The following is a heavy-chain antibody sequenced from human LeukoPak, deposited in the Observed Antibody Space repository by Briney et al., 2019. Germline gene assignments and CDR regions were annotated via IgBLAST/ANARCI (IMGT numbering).Heavy chain of an antibody. CDR2: LYYSGST. D-gene: IGHD6-19*01. CDR1: GGSISSSSYY. J-gene: IGHJ4*02. CDR3: ARDRIAVAGPLDY. Sequence: PSETLSLTCTVSGGSISSSSYYWGWIRQPPGKGLEWIGSLYYSGSTYYNPSLKSRVTISVDTSKNQLSLKLSSVTAADTAVYYCARDRIAVAGPLDYXXXGXLXTVSS. V-gene: IGHV4-39*07.